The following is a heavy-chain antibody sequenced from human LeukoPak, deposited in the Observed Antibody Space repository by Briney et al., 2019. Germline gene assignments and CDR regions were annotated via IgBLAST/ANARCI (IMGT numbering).Heavy chain of an antibody. Sequence: PGGSLRLSCAASGFTFSTYWMSWVRQAPGKGLEWVSSISSSSSYIYYADSVKGRFTISRDNAKNSLYLQMNSLRAEDTAVYYCARSVGAPYYFDYWGQGTLVTVSS. CDR1: GFTFSTYW. D-gene: IGHD1-26*01. CDR3: ARSVGAPYYFDY. J-gene: IGHJ4*02. V-gene: IGHV3-21*01. CDR2: ISSSSSYI.